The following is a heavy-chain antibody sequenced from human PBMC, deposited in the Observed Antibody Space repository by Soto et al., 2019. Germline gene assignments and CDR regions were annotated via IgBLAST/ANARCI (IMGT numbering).Heavy chain of an antibody. CDR2: ISASGGST. V-gene: IGHV3-23*01. Sequence: EVQLLESGGGLVQPGGSLRLSCAASGFTFSSYALIWVRQAPGKGLEWLSAISASGGSTYYAGSVKGRFPISRDNSNNTLYLQMNSRRAEDTAVYYCAKGGKSIAAAGDYWGQGTLVTVSS. CDR3: AKGGKSIAAAGDY. J-gene: IGHJ4*02. CDR1: GFTFSSYA. D-gene: IGHD6-13*01.